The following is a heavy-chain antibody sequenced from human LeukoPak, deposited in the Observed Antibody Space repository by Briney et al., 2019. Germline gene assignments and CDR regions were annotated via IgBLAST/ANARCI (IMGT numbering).Heavy chain of an antibody. CDR3: ARDVAATIDY. CDR2: INPTSGGT. D-gene: IGHD2-21*01. J-gene: IGHJ4*02. Sequence: ASVKVSCKASVYTFTGYYIQWMRQAPGQGLEWMGWINPTSGGTDYAQKFQGRVTMTRDTSITTAYMELSGLRSDDTAVYYCARDVAATIDYWGQGTLVTVSS. V-gene: IGHV1-2*02. CDR1: VYTFTGYY.